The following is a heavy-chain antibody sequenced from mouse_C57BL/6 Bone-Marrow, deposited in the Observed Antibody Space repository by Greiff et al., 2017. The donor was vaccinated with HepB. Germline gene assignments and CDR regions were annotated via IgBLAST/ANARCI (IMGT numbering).Heavy chain of an antibody. V-gene: IGHV3-6*01. CDR1: GYSITSGYY. D-gene: IGHD2-4*01. CDR2: ISYDGSN. CDR3: AKDYDYDADYYAMDY. J-gene: IGHJ4*01. Sequence: ESGPGLVKPSQSLSLTCSVTGYSITSGYYWNWIRQFPGNKLEWMGYISYDGSNNYNPSLKNRISITRDTSKNQFFLKLNSVTTEDTATYYCAKDYDYDADYYAMDYWGQGTSVTVSS.